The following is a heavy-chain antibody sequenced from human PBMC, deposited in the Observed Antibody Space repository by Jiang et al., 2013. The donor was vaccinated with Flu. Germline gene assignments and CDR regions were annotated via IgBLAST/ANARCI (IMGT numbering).Heavy chain of an antibody. J-gene: IGHJ3*02. V-gene: IGHV4-31*03. CDR1: GGSISSGGYF. CDR3: ARGSSYYDGSGYRSDAFDI. CDR2: IPYSGST. D-gene: IGHD3-22*01. Sequence: GPGLVKPSQTLSLTCTVSGGSISSGGYFWSWIRQHPGKGLDWIGAIPYSGSTYYNPSLKSRITISLDTSKNQFSLKLSSVTAADTAVYYCARGSSYYDGSGYRSDAFDIWGQGTMVTVSS.